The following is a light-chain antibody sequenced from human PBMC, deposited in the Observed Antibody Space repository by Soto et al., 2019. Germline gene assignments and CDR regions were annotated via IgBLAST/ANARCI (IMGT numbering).Light chain of an antibody. V-gene: IGLV1-47*01. CDR2: RNN. J-gene: IGLJ1*01. Sequence: QAAVTQPPSVSGTPGQRVTISCSGSSSNIGSNFVYWYQQLPGTAPKLLLYRNNQRPSGVPDRFSGSKSATSASLAISGLRSEDEADYYCAAWDDSLSGFYVFGTGTKVTVL. CDR3: AAWDDSLSGFYV. CDR1: SSNIGSNF.